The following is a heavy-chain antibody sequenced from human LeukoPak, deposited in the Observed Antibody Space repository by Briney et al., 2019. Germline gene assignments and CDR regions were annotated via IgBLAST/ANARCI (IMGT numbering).Heavy chain of an antibody. Sequence: PGGSLRLSCAASGFTFSSYAMHWVRQAPGKGLEWVAVISYDGSNKYYADSVKGRFTISRDNSKNTLYLQMNSLRAEDTAVYYCARDRGYSGYDTYGMDVWGKGTTVIVSS. CDR1: GFTFSSYA. CDR3: ARDRGYSGYDTYGMDV. CDR2: ISYDGSNK. V-gene: IGHV3-30*04. J-gene: IGHJ6*04. D-gene: IGHD5-12*01.